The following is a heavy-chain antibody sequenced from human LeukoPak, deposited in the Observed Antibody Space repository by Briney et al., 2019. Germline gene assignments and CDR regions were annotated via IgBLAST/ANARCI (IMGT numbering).Heavy chain of an antibody. Sequence: GGSLRLSCAASGLTFSSYWMHWVRQAPGKGLEWVAVVSYDGSYKYYADSVKGRFTISRDNSRNTLYLQMNGLRAEDTAVYYCAKKYSSSWPPDYWGQGTLVTVSS. CDR2: VSYDGSYK. CDR3: AKKYSSSWPPDY. J-gene: IGHJ4*02. CDR1: GLTFSSYW. V-gene: IGHV3-30*18. D-gene: IGHD6-13*01.